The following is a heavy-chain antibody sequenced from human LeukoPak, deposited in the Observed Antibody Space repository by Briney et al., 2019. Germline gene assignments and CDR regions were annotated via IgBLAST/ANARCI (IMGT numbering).Heavy chain of an antibody. V-gene: IGHV3-21*01. J-gene: IGHJ4*02. CDR3: ARDLGASLDSGYDPRGDY. D-gene: IGHD5-12*01. CDR2: ISSSSRYI. Sequence: AGSLRRSCAASRFTFSSYSMDWVRQAPGKGLEWVSSISSSSRYIYYADSVKGRFTISRDNAKNSLYLQMNSLRAEDTAVYYCARDLGASLDSGYDPRGDYWGQGTLVTVSS. CDR1: RFTFSSYS.